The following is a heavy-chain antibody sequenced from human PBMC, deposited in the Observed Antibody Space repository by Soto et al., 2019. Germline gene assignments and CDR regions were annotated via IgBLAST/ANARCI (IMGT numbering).Heavy chain of an antibody. V-gene: IGHV1-8*02. CDR1: GYIFTNSD. Sequence: ASVKVSCKASGYIFTNSDVQWVRQAPGQGLEYLGWINPNSGNTGYVQKFKGRVTMTRNTSINTAYMELNSLRSEDTAVYYCARGIKYGDYSRWCDPWGQGTLVTSPQ. CDR2: INPNSGNT. D-gene: IGHD4-17*01. J-gene: IGHJ5*02. CDR3: ARGIKYGDYSRWCDP.